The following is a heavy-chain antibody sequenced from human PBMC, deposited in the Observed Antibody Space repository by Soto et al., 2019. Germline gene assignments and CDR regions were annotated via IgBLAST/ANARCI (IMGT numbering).Heavy chain of an antibody. Sequence: QVQLVQSGAEVKKPGSSVKVSCKASGGTFSSYTISWVRQAPGQGLEWMGRIIPILGIANYAQKFQGRVTITPDKPPSTAYRELSTLRSEATAVYYWARDPPTPFDYGGQGTLVTFPS. D-gene: IGHD2-15*01. CDR2: IIPILGIA. J-gene: IGHJ4*02. CDR1: GGTFSSYT. V-gene: IGHV1-69*02. CDR3: ARDPPTPFDY.